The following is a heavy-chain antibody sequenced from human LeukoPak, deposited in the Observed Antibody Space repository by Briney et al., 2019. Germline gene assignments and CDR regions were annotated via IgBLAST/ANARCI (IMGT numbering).Heavy chain of an antibody. CDR2: IYSGGGT. CDR1: GFTVSSNY. CDR3: AKLWAYDFWSGYSIGGVDY. J-gene: IGHJ4*02. V-gene: IGHV3-53*01. Sequence: GGSLRLSCAASGFTVSSNYMSWVRQAPGKGLEWVSVIYSGGGTYYADSVKGRFTISRDNSKNTLYLQMNSLRAEDTAVYYCAKLWAYDFWSGYSIGGVDYWGQGTLVTVSS. D-gene: IGHD3-3*01.